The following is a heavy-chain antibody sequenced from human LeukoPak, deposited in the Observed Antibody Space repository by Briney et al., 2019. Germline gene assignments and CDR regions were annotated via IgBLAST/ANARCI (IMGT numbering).Heavy chain of an antibody. Sequence: PSETLSLTCTVSGGSISSYYWSWIRQPPGKGLEWIGYIYYSRSTIYKPSLKSRVTISVDTSKNQFSLKLSSVTAADTAVYYCARYGDYVFDHWGQGTLVTVSS. D-gene: IGHD4-17*01. V-gene: IGHV4-59*01. J-gene: IGHJ4*02. CDR2: IYYSRST. CDR3: ARYGDYVFDH. CDR1: GGSISSYY.